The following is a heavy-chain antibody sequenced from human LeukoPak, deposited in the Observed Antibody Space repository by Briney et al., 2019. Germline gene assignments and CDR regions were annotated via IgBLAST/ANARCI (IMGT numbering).Heavy chain of an antibody. D-gene: IGHD6-19*01. J-gene: IGHJ4*02. Sequence: GGSLRLSCAASEFTFSSYGMHWVRQAPGKGLEWVAFIRYDGSNKYYADSVKGRFTISRDNSKNTLYLQMNSLRAEDTAVYYCARDLAVAGTNDYWGQGTLVTVSS. CDR3: ARDLAVAGTNDY. CDR1: EFTFSSYG. V-gene: IGHV3-30*02. CDR2: IRYDGSNK.